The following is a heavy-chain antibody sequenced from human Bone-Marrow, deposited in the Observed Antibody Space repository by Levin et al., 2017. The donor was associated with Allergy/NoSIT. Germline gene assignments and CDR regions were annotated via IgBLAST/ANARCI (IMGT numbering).Heavy chain of an antibody. V-gene: IGHV1-2*02. CDR3: ARVGTGTSANCQGCIGS. J-gene: IGHJ3*01. Sequence: VASVKVSCKASGYTFTAYYLHWVRQAPGQGLEWMGWINPNSGATNYVPKFQGRVTLTRDTSISTAYMELNSLRSDDTAVYYCARVGTGTSANCQGCIGSWGQGTMVTISS. CDR2: INPNSGAT. CDR1: GYTFTAYY. D-gene: IGHD1-14*01.